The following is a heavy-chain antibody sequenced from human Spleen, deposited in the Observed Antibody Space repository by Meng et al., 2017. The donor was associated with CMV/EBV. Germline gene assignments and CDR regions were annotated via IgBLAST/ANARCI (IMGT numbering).Heavy chain of an antibody. J-gene: IGHJ4*02. D-gene: IGHD1-26*01. V-gene: IGHV1-2*02. CDR3: ARGLILEWELGNEGMAYDY. Sequence: ASVKVSCKASGYTFTGYYMHWVRQAPGQGLEWMGWINPNSGGTNYAQKFQGRVTMTRDTSISTAYMELSRLRSDDTAVYYCARGLILEWELGNEGMAYDYWGQGTLVTVSS. CDR2: INPNSGGT. CDR1: GYTFTGYY.